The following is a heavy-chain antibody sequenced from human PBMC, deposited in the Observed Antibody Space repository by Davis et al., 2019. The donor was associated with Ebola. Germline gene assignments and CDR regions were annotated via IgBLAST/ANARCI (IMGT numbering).Heavy chain of an antibody. J-gene: IGHJ4*02. D-gene: IGHD6-6*01. CDR1: GFTFSSYA. CDR2: ISGSGGST. V-gene: IGHV3-23*01. Sequence: GESLKISCAASGFTFSSYAMSWVRQAPGKGLEWVSAISGSGGSTYYADPVKGRFTISRDNSKNTLYLQMNSLRAEDTAVYYCAKTPSSIAARNLDYWGQGTLVTVSS. CDR3: AKTPSSIAARNLDY.